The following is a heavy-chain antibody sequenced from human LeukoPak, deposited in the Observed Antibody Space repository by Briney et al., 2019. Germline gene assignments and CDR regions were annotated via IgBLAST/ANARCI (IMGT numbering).Heavy chain of an antibody. CDR1: GGSISSYY. CDR2: IYYSGST. J-gene: IGHJ3*02. V-gene: IGHV4-59*12. D-gene: IGHD3-10*01. Sequence: SETLSLTCTVSGGSISSYYWSWIRQPPGKGLGWIGYIYYSGSTNYNPSLKSRVTISLDTSRNQFSLKLNSVTAADTAVYYCAKSNGYGLVDIWGQGTMVTVSS. CDR3: AKSNGYGLVDI.